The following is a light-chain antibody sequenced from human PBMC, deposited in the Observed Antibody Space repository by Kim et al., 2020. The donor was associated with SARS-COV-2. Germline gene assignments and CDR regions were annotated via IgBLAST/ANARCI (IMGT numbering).Light chain of an antibody. CDR1: SLRGYY. Sequence: SSELTQDPAVSVALGQTVTITCQGDSLRGYYASWFRQKSGQAPILVINGDKNRPSGIPDRFSGSGSGNTASLTITGAQAEDEADYYCNSRDSSGNHVLFGGGTKLTVL. V-gene: IGLV3-19*01. CDR2: GDK. CDR3: NSRDSSGNHVL. J-gene: IGLJ3*02.